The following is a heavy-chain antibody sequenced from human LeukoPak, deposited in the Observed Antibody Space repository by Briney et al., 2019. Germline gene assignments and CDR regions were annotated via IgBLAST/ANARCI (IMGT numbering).Heavy chain of an antibody. Sequence: SETLSLTCTVSGGSISSYYWSWIRKPPGKGLEWIGHIYYRGSTSYNPSLKSRVTISLDTSKNQFSLNLSSVTAADTAVYYCARRHCSGGSRYSAFDCWGQGTLVTVSS. CDR3: ARRHCSGGSRYSAFDC. V-gene: IGHV4-59*08. CDR2: IYYRGST. D-gene: IGHD2-15*01. CDR1: GGSISSYY. J-gene: IGHJ4*02.